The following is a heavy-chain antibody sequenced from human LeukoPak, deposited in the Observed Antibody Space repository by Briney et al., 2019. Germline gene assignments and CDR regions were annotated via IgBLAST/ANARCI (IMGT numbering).Heavy chain of an antibody. CDR3: TRPVRNGHFDY. CDR1: GYTFTNYD. CDR2: MNPNSGNT. Sequence: ASVKVSCKASGYTFTNYDINWVRQATGQGLEWMGWMNPNSGNTGYAQKFQGRVTMTRSTSISTAYMELSSLRFEDTAVYFCTRPVRNGHFDYWGQGTLVTVSS. V-gene: IGHV1-8*01. J-gene: IGHJ4*02. D-gene: IGHD2-8*01.